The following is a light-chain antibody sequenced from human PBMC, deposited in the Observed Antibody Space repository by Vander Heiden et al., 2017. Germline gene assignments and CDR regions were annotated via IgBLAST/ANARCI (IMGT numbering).Light chain of an antibody. CDR2: ADD. V-gene: IGLV1-44*01. Sequence: QSVLTQPPSASWTPGQRVSISCSPRNSNLGINAVDWYQHVPGTAPKLLIHADDERPSGVPDRFSASKSGTSASLAISGLQSEDEADYYCAAWDDDLDGPVFGGGTKLTVL. CDR1: NSNLGINA. J-gene: IGLJ3*02. CDR3: AAWDDDLDGPV.